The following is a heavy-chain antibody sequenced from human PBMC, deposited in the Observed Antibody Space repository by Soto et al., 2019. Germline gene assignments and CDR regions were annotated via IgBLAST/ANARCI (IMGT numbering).Heavy chain of an antibody. V-gene: IGHV1-18*01. J-gene: IGHJ6*02. Sequence: QVQLVQSGAEVKKPGASVKVSCKASGYTFTNYGISWVRQAPGQGLAWMGWISAYNGNTNYAQKVQGTVTMTTDTSTSTAYMELRSLRSDDTAVYYCARQDRTAPRSYSYCGMDVWGQGTTVTVSS. D-gene: IGHD2-21*02. CDR2: ISAYNGNT. CDR1: GYTFTNYG. CDR3: ARQDRTAPRSYSYCGMDV.